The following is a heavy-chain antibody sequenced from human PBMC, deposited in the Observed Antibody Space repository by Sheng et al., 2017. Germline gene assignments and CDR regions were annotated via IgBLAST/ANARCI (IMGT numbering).Heavy chain of an antibody. J-gene: IGHJ5*02. CDR2: ISYDGSNK. Sequence: QVQLVESGGGVVQPGRSLRLSCAASGFTFSSYAMHWVRQAPGKGLEWVAVISYDGSNKYYADSVKGRFTISRDNSKNTLYLQMNSLRAEDTAVYYCAREAYYYDSSGSRSLPEATFYNWFDP. D-gene: IGHD3-22*01. CDR3: AREAYYYDSSGSRSLPEATFYNWFDP. V-gene: IGHV3-30*01. CDR1: GFTFSSYA.